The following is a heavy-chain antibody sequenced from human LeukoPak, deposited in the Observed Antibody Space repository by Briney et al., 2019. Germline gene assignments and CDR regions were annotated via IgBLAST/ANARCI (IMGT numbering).Heavy chain of an antibody. CDR2: TYTSGST. CDR1: GGSISSGSYY. D-gene: IGHD1-20*01. J-gene: IGHJ3*02. CDR3: AREWDNWNAGAFDI. V-gene: IGHV4-61*02. Sequence: SETLSLTCTVSGGSISSGSYYWSWIRQPAGKGLEWIGRTYTSGSTNYNPSLKSRVTISVDTSKNQFSLKLSSVTAADTAVYYCAREWDNWNAGAFDIWGQGTMVTVSS.